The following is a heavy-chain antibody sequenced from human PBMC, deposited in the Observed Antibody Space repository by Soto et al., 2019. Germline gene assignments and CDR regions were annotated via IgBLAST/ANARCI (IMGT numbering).Heavy chain of an antibody. Sequence: PSETLSLTCAVYGGSFSGYYWSWIRQPPGKGLEWIGEINHSGSTNYNPSLKSRVTISVDPSKNQFSLKLNSVTAADTAVYYCARGDFKPAAILGGGPQYYYYGMDVWGQGTTVTVSS. J-gene: IGHJ6*02. CDR1: GGSFSGYY. D-gene: IGHD2-2*01. CDR2: INHSGST. CDR3: ARGDFKPAAILGGGPQYYYYGMDV. V-gene: IGHV4-34*01.